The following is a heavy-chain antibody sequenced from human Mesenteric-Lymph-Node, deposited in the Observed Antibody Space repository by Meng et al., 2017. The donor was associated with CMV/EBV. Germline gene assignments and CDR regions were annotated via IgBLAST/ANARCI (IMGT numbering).Heavy chain of an antibody. D-gene: IGHD2-8*01. V-gene: IGHV3-7*01. Sequence: GESLKISCAASGFTFSSYWMTWVRQAPGKGLEWVANIKHDGSEKYYVDSVKGRFTISRDNARNSLYLQMNSLRAEDTAVYYCARELPSDCTNGVCYEFDYWGQGTLVTVSS. J-gene: IGHJ4*02. CDR1: GFTFSSYW. CDR3: ARELPSDCTNGVCYEFDY. CDR2: IKHDGSEK.